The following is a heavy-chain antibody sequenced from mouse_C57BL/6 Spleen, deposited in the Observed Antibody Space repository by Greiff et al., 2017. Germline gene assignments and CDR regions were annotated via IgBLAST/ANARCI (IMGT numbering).Heavy chain of an antibody. CDR3: ARFDDYDWYFDV. D-gene: IGHD2-4*01. V-gene: IGHV1-81*01. Sequence: QVQLKQSGAELARPGASVKLSCKASGYTFTSYGISWVKQRTGQGLEWIGEIYPRSGNTYYNEKFKGKATLTADKSSSTAYMELRSLTSEDSAVYFCARFDDYDWYFDVWGTGTTVTVSS. J-gene: IGHJ1*03. CDR1: GYTFTSYG. CDR2: IYPRSGNT.